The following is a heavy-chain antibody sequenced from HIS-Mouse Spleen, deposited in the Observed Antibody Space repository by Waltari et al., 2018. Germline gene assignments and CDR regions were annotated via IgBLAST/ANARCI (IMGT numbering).Heavy chain of an antibody. J-gene: IGHJ2*01. CDR1: GCRISSSSYY. Sequence: LQLQESGPGLVKPSETLSLLCTVSGCRISSSSYYWGWTRRPPGKGLEWIGSIYYSGSNYYTPSLKSRVTISVDTSKNQFSLKLSSVTAADTAVYYCAREIPYSSSWYDWYFDLWGRGTLVTVSS. CDR3: AREIPYSSSWYDWYFDL. CDR2: IYYSGSN. V-gene: IGHV4-39*07. D-gene: IGHD6-13*01.